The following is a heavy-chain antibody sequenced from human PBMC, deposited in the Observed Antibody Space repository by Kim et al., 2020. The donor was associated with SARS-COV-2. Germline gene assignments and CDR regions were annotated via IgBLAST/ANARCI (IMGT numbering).Heavy chain of an antibody. V-gene: IGHV1-18*01. Sequence: ASVKVSCKASGYTFTSYGISWVRQAPGQGLEWMGWISAYNGNPNYAQKRQGRVTMTTDTSTRTAYMELRRLRSDDTAVYYCARARSYDFWSGYESYYYYYGMDVWGQGTTVTVSS. D-gene: IGHD3-3*01. CDR2: ISAYNGNP. CDR3: ARARSYDFWSGYESYYYYYGMDV. CDR1: GYTFTSYG. J-gene: IGHJ6*02.